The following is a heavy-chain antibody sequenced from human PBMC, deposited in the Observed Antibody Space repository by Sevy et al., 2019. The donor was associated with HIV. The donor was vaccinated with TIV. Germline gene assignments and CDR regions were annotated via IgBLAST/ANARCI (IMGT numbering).Heavy chain of an antibody. V-gene: IGHV1-2*02. CDR1: RYSFTVYY. Sequence: ASVKVSCKTSRYSFTVYYIHWVRQAPGQGLEWMGWINPNSGGSGGTNYAQKFQGRVTMTSDTSISTAYMELTRLRSDDTAVYYCARGDSSSSGGPDYWGQGTLVTVSS. CDR2: INPNSGGSGGT. J-gene: IGHJ4*02. CDR3: ARGDSSSSGGPDY. D-gene: IGHD6-6*01.